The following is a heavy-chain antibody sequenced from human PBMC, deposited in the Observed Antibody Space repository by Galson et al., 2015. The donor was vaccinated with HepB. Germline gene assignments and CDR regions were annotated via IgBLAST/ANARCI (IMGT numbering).Heavy chain of an antibody. V-gene: IGHV1-24*01. CDR3: ATDHLPTGCLYF. CDR2: YDPEPGET. J-gene: IGHJ4*02. D-gene: IGHD6-19*01. CDR1: GHTLTALS. Sequence: SVKVSCKVTGHTLTALSMYWVRQAPGEGLEWMGGYDPEPGETVYAQKFQGRVTMTEDTSTDTAYLELSSLKSDDTAVYYCATDHLPTGCLYFWGQGTLVTVSS.